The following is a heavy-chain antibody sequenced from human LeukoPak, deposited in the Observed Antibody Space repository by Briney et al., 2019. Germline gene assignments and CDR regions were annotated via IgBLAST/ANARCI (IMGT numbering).Heavy chain of an antibody. V-gene: IGHV3-53*01. D-gene: IGHD2-21*01. Sequence: GGSLRLSCAASGFTVSSNYMSWVRQAPGKGLEFVSGIYENGGTTYYADSVKGLFSISRDNSKNTLYLQMDSLRGEDTAVYYCAKDFRIGYSAHFDYWGQGALVTVSS. J-gene: IGHJ4*02. CDR1: GFTVSSNY. CDR2: IYENGGTT. CDR3: AKDFRIGYSAHFDY.